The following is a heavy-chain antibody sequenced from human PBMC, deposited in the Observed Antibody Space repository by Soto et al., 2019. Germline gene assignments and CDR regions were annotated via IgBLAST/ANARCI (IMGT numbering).Heavy chain of an antibody. CDR3: VRGGYDNSRYRGLYYFDY. CDR2: ISHSGST. D-gene: IGHD3-22*01. V-gene: IGHV4-31*03. CDR1: GGSISSGTYY. J-gene: IGHJ4*02. Sequence: HVQLQESGPGLVKPSQTLTLTCTVSGGSISSGTYYWSWIRQHPGKGLEWIAYISHSGSTYSNPSLKSRISLPVDTSTSQFSLNLRSETAADTAVYYCVRGGYDNSRYRGLYYFDYWGQGTLVTVSS.